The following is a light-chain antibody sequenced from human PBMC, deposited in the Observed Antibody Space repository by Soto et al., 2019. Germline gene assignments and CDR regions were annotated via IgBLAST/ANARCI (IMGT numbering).Light chain of an antibody. CDR3: TSYAGSNNYV. V-gene: IGLV2-8*01. J-gene: IGLJ1*01. Sequence: QSVLTQPPSASGSPGQSVTISCTGTSSDVGGYNYVSWYQQYPGKAPKLMIYEVTKRPSGVPDRFSGSKSGNTASLTVSGLQADDEADYYCTSYAGSNNYVFGTGTKVTVL. CDR2: EVT. CDR1: SSDVGGYNY.